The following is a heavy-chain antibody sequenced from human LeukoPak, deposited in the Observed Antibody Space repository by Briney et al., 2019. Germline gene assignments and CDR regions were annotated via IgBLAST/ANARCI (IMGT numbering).Heavy chain of an antibody. D-gene: IGHD3-9*01. CDR1: GFTFSDYT. V-gene: IGHV3-48*01. J-gene: IGHJ4*02. CDR3: ASTDLNHDILSGYFES. CDR2: IGGGGSTM. Sequence: GGSLRLSCTVSGFTFSDYTMSWVRQAPGKGLEWVSSIGGGGSTMYYADSVKGRFTISRDNAKTSVFLQMNNLRAEDTAVYYCASTDLNHDILSGYFESWGQGTLLTVSS.